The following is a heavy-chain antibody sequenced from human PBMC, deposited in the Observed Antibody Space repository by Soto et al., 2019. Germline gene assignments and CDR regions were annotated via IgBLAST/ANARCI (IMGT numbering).Heavy chain of an antibody. Sequence: QITLKESGPTLVKPTQILTLTCTFSGFSLSSTRMAVGWMRQPPGKALEWLALIYWDDDKRYSPFLKSRLTITKDTSKNQVVLTMSNMDPVDTARYYCAHIVVAGLGYYFDYWGQGTLVTVSS. J-gene: IGHJ4*02. CDR3: AHIVVAGLGYYFDY. V-gene: IGHV2-5*02. CDR1: GFSLSSTRMA. CDR2: IYWDDDK. D-gene: IGHD6-19*01.